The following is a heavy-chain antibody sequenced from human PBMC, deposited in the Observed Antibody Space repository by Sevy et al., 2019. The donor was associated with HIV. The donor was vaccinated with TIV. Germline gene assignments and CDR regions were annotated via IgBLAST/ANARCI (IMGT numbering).Heavy chain of an antibody. CDR1: GFPLRKYS. J-gene: IGHJ4*02. Sequence: GGSLRLSCAASGFPLRKYSMNWVRQAPGKGLEWVSLISRNSTYIYYSDSVKGRFTISIDNAENSLFLQMNSLRAEDTAVYYCVRDSSGLSWGQGTLVTVSS. D-gene: IGHD6-19*01. V-gene: IGHV3-21*01. CDR3: VRDSSGLS. CDR2: ISRNSTYI.